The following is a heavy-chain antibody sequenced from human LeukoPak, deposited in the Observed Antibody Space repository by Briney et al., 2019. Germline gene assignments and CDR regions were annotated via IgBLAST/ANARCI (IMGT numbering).Heavy chain of an antibody. V-gene: IGHV4-30-2*01. CDR2: IYHSGST. J-gene: IGHJ4*02. D-gene: IGHD6-13*01. CDR3: AREGWVAAYFDY. CDR1: GGSISSGGYY. Sequence: ASQTLSLTFTVSGGSISSGGYYWSWIRQPPGKSLEWIGYIYHSGSTYYNPSLKSRVTISVDRSKNQFSLKLSSVTAADTAVYYCAREGWVAAYFDYWGQGTLVTVSS.